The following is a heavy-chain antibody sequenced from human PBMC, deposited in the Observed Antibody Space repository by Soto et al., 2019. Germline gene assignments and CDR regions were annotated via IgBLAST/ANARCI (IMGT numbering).Heavy chain of an antibody. CDR2: VNEDGSEK. CDR1: GFSFSCNL. CDR3: ARLRSGWSIDY. J-gene: IGHJ4*02. V-gene: IGHV3-7*03. D-gene: IGHD6-19*01. Sequence: GGSLRLSCTASGFSFSCNLMTWVRQAPGKGLEWVANVNEDGSEKNYVDSVKGRFTISRDNAKNSLYLQVNSLTAADTAVYYCARLRSGWSIDYWGQGALVTVSS.